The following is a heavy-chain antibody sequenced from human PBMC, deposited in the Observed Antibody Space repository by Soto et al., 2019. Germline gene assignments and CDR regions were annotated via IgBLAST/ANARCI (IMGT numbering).Heavy chain of an antibody. CDR1: GGTFSSYA. Sequence: QVQLVQSGAEVKKPGSSVKVSCKASGGTFSSYAISWVRQAPRQGLEWMGGIIPIFGTANYAQKFQGRVTITADKSTSTAYMELSSLRSEDTAVYYCARTTGDVDRARAGYYGMDVWGQGTTVTVSS. D-gene: IGHD5-18*01. CDR3: ARTTGDVDRARAGYYGMDV. CDR2: IIPIFGTA. J-gene: IGHJ6*02. V-gene: IGHV1-69*06.